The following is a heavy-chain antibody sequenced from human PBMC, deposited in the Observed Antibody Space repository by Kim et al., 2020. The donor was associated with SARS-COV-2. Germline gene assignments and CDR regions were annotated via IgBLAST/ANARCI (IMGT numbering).Heavy chain of an antibody. D-gene: IGHD3-10*01. CDR3: ARRGIIRESDIDN. V-gene: IGHV4-34*01. CDR1: VGSFSGYY. Sequence: SETLSLTCAVYVGSFSGYYWTWIRQSPGKGLEWIGEIDHSGSTNYDPSLKSRVTISVDTSKNQFSVQVKSVTAADTAVYYCARRGIIRESDIDNWGQGTVVTVSS. J-gene: IGHJ4*02. CDR2: IDHSGST.